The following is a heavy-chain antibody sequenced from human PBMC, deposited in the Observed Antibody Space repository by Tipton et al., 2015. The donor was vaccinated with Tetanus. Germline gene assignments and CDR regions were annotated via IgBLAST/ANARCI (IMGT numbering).Heavy chain of an antibody. CDR1: GGSISSGGYY. V-gene: IGHV4-31*03. J-gene: IGHJ4*02. D-gene: IGHD1-26*01. CDR3: ARDQARGARGWNYFDD. CDR2: IYNRGCT. Sequence: LRLYCTVSGGSISSGGYYWSWIRQHPGKGLEWIGDIYNRGCTYYNPSLKSRVTISVDTSKNQFSLKLNSVTDADTGVYYCARDQARGARGWNYFDDWGQGSRVTVSS.